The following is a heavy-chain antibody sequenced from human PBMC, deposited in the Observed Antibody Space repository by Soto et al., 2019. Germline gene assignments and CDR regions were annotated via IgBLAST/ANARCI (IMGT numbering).Heavy chain of an antibody. CDR3: ARSEGSSSWYGDYYYYGMDV. Sequence: ASVKVSCKASGYAFTNYGISWVRQAPGQGLEWMGWITAYNGNTNYAQKIQGRVTMTTDTSTSTAYMELRSLRSDDTAVYYCARSEGSSSWYGDYYYYGMDVWGQGTTVTVSS. V-gene: IGHV1-18*01. CDR2: ITAYNGNT. D-gene: IGHD6-13*01. J-gene: IGHJ6*02. CDR1: GYAFTNYG.